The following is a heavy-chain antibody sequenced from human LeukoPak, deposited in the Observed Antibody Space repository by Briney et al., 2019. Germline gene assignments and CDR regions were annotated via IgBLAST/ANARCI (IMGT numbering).Heavy chain of an antibody. D-gene: IGHD3-10*01. CDR3: ARETWSRGGDAFDI. J-gene: IGHJ3*02. CDR1: GFTFSSYA. V-gene: IGHV3-74*01. CDR2: INSDGTST. Sequence: HPGGSLRLSCAASGFTFSSYAMSWVRQAPGQGLVWVSRINSDGTSTNYADSVKGRLTISRDNTKNTLYLQMNSLTVEDTAVYYCARETWSRGGDAFDIWGRGTMVTVSS.